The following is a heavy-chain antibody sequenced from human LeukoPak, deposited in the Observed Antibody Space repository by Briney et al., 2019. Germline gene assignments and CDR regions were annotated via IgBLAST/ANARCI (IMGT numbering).Heavy chain of an antibody. CDR3: AKTGMLRRVGYLDV. D-gene: IGHD1-1*01. CDR2: IAYDGNNT. V-gene: IGHV3-30*18. Sequence: GGSLRLSCAASGFTFSSYEMNWVRQAPGKGLEWVAVIAYDGNNTYYGDSVRGRFTISRDNSKKMVYLEMNSLRVEDTAVYYCAKTGMLRRVGYLDVWGKGTAVIVSS. J-gene: IGHJ6*04. CDR1: GFTFSSYE.